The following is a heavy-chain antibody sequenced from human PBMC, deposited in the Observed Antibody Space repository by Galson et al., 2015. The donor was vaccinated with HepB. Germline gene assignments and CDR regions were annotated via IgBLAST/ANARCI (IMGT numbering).Heavy chain of an antibody. V-gene: IGHV1-69*04. Sequence: SVKVSCKASGDTFISYTFSWVRQAPGQGLEWMGRIIPILDITNYAQKFQGRITITADKSTSTAYMELSSLRYDDTAVYFCARDAPLEDPYDHCWYFDLWGRGTLVTVSS. CDR2: IIPILDIT. J-gene: IGHJ2*01. CDR3: ARDAPLEDPYDHCWYFDL. CDR1: GDTFISYT. D-gene: IGHD5-12*01.